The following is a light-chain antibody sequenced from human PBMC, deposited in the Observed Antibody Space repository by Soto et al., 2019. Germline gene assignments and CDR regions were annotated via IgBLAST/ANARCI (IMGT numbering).Light chain of an antibody. V-gene: IGLV2-14*01. CDR2: DVS. J-gene: IGLJ2*01. CDR3: SSYTSSSPLVV. Sequence: QSALTQPASVSGSPGQSITISCTGTSSDVGGYNYVSWYQQHPGKAPKLMIYDVSNRPSGVSNRFSGSKSGNTASLTLSGLQAEDGADYYCSSYTSSSPLVVFGGGTQLTAL. CDR1: SSDVGGYNY.